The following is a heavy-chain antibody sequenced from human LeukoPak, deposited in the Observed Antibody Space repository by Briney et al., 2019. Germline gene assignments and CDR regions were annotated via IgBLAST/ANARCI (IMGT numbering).Heavy chain of an antibody. CDR2: INPNSGGT. J-gene: IGHJ4*02. D-gene: IGHD1-26*01. CDR3: ARGGARVGATFDY. CDR1: GYTFTSYG. V-gene: IGHV1-2*02. Sequence: ASVKVSCKASGYTFTSYGISWVRQAPGQGLEWMGWINPNSGGTNYAQKFQGRVTMTRDTSISTAYMELSRLRSDDTAVYYCARGGARVGATFDYWGQGTLVTVSS.